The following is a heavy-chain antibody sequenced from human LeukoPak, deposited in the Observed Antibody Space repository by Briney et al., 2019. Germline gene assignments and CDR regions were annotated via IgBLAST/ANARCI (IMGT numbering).Heavy chain of an antibody. CDR2: ISSSGSTI. Sequence: GGSLRLSCAASGFTLSGYWMTWVRQAPGKGLEWVSYISSSGSTIYYADSVKGRFTISRDNAKNSLYLQMNSLRAEDTAVYYCARDRAYGDGGYWGQGTLVTVSS. J-gene: IGHJ4*02. CDR1: GFTLSGYW. D-gene: IGHD4-17*01. V-gene: IGHV3-48*04. CDR3: ARDRAYGDGGY.